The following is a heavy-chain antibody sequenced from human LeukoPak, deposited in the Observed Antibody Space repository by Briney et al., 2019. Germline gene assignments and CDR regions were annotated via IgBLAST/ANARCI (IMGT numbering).Heavy chain of an antibody. D-gene: IGHD3-10*01. Sequence: PSETLSLTCTVSGGSFSSRSHDCSWIRQPAGKGLEWIGRIYTSGSTNYNPSLKSRVTMSVDTSKNQFSLKLSSVTAADTAVSYCDWYPYGSGRYPYYYYYMDVWGKGTTVTVSS. CDR1: GGSFSSRSHD. CDR3: DWYPYGSGRYPYYYYYMDV. CDR2: IYTSGST. J-gene: IGHJ6*03. V-gene: IGHV4-61*02.